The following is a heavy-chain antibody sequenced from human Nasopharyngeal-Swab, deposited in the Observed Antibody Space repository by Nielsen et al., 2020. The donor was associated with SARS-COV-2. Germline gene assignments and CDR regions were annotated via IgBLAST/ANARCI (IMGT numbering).Heavy chain of an antibody. D-gene: IGHD3-22*01. V-gene: IGHV4-30-4*01. Sequence: SETLSLTCTVSGGSISSGDYYWSWIRQPPGKGLEWIGYIFYSGSTYYNPSLKRRVTISVDTSKNQFSLKLSSVTAADTAVYYCARACYYDSSGYYWGYTFHIWGQGTMVTVPS. CDR2: IFYSGST. J-gene: IGHJ3*02. CDR1: GGSISSGDYY. CDR3: ARACYYDSSGYYWGYTFHI.